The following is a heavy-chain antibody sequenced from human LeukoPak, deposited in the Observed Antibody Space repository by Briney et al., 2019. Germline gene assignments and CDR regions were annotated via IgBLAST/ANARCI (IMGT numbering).Heavy chain of an antibody. V-gene: IGHV3-7*01. J-gene: IGHJ4*02. Sequence: GGSLRLSSAASGFTFSSYLMHWVRQAPGKGLEWVANIKQDGSEKDYVDALKGRFTISRDNAKNSLYLQMNSLRAEDTAVYYCARWLELMRNFDWWGQGTLVTVSS. CDR3: ARWLELMRNFDW. D-gene: IGHD5-24*01. CDR2: IKQDGSEK. CDR1: GFTFSSYL.